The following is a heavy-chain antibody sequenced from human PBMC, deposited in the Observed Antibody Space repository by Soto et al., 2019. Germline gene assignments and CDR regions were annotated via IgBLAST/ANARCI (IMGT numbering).Heavy chain of an antibody. CDR2: IYYSGST. D-gene: IGHD1-26*01. Sequence: SETLSLTCTVSGGSLSSGGYYWSWIRQHPGKGLEWIGYIYYSGSTYYNPSLKSRVTISVDTSKNQFSLKLSSVTAADTAVYYCERDGKTEPHNWFDPWGRGTLVTVSS. V-gene: IGHV4-31*03. J-gene: IGHJ5*02. CDR3: ERDGKTEPHNWFDP. CDR1: GGSLSSGGYY.